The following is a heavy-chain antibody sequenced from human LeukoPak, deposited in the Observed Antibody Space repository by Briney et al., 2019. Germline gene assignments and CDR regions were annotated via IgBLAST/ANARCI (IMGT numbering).Heavy chain of an antibody. CDR1: GYTFSGYY. CDR3: ASLAAAGTNWFDP. Sequence: ASVKVSYKASGYTFSGYYTHWVRQAPGQGLEWMGWINPNSGGTNYAQKFQGRVTMTRDTSISTAYMELSRLRSDDTAVYYCASLAAAGTNWFDPWGQGTLVTVSS. D-gene: IGHD6-13*01. CDR2: INPNSGGT. V-gene: IGHV1-2*02. J-gene: IGHJ5*02.